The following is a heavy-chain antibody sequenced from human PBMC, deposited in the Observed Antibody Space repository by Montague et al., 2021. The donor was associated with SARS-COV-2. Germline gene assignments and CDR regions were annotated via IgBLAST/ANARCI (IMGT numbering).Heavy chain of an antibody. CDR1: GFTFSSYE. D-gene: IGHD3-9*01. CDR3: ARDLCDYDILTGYL. J-gene: IGHJ4*02. V-gene: IGHV3-48*03. CDR2: ITSSSSTI. Sequence: SLRLSCAASGFTFSSYEMNWVRQAPGKGLEWVSYITSSSSTIYYXDSVKGRFTISRDNAKNSLFLQMNSLRAEDTAVYYCARDLCDYDILTGYLWGQGTLVTVSS.